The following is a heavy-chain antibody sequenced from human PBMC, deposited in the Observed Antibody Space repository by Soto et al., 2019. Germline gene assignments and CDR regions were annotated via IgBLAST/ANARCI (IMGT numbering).Heavy chain of an antibody. D-gene: IGHD3-10*01. V-gene: IGHV1-46*03. Sequence: ASVKVSCKASGYTFTSYYMHWVRQAPGQGLEWMGIINPSGGSTSYAQKFQGRVTMTRGTSTGTVYMELSSLRSEDTAVYYCARSFSELLPAFDIRGKGTMVTVSS. CDR2: INPSGGST. J-gene: IGHJ3*02. CDR3: ARSFSELLPAFDI. CDR1: GYTFTSYY.